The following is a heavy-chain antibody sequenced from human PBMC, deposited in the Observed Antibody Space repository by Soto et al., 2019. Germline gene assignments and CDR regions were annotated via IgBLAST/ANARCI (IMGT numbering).Heavy chain of an antibody. CDR2: IYHSGST. CDR1: GGYISSGGYS. V-gene: IGHV4-30-2*01. D-gene: IGHD2-2*03. CDR3: ARVDKAASGAFDI. Sequence: PSETLSLTCAVSGGYISSGGYSWSWIRQPPGKGLEWIGYIYHSGSTYYNPSLKSRVTISVDRSKNQFSLKLSSVTAADTAVYYCARVDKAASGAFDIWGQGTMVTVSS. J-gene: IGHJ3*02.